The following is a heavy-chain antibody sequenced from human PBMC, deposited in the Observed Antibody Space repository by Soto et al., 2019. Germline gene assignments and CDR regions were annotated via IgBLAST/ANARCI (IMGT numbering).Heavy chain of an antibody. CDR3: AGVASGSTWYYFDY. D-gene: IGHD6-13*01. Sequence: QVQLVQSGAEVKKPGSSVRVSCEVSGDTFTKYAISWLRQAPGQGLEWMGGIVPVFGRVSYAQRFQDRVIISAGKSTATSYMELSSLTAADTAVYYCAGVASGSTWYYFDYWGQGTLVTVSS. CDR1: GDTFTKYA. V-gene: IGHV1-69*06. J-gene: IGHJ4*02. CDR2: IVPVFGRV.